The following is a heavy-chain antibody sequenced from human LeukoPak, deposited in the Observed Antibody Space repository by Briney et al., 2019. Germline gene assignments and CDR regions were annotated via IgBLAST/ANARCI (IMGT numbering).Heavy chain of an antibody. V-gene: IGHV1-8*01. CDR1: GYPFTTYE. D-gene: IGHD3-10*01. Sequence: ASVKVSRKTSGYPFTTYEINWVRQAAGQGLEWMGWVHPDTGYADYAQKFQGRVTMTSDTSISTAYMELSSLRSDDTAVYYCATGLYGSGSLDYWGPGTLVTVSS. J-gene: IGHJ4*02. CDR2: VHPDTGYA. CDR3: ATGLYGSGSLDY.